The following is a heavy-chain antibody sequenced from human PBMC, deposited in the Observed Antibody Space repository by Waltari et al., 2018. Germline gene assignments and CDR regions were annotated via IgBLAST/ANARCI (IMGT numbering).Heavy chain of an antibody. J-gene: IGHJ4*02. V-gene: IGHV1-3*01. CDR2: INAANTNT. Sequence: QVQLVQSGAEVKKPGASVKVSCKAAGYPFSSYVMHWVRQAPGQSLEWMGWINAANTNTKYSQKFQGRVTITRDTSASTAYMELSSLTSEDTAVYYCARSGWLDYWGQGTLVTVSS. CDR3: ARSGWLDY. D-gene: IGHD6-19*01. CDR1: GYPFSSYV.